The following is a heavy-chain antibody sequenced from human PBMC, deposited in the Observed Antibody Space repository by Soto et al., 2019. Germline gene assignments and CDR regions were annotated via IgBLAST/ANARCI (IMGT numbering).Heavy chain of an antibody. D-gene: IGHD4-4*01. CDR1: GGTFSSYA. Sequence: ASLKVSCKASGGTFSSYAISWVRQAPGQGLEWMGGIIPILGTANYAQKFQGRVTITADKSTSTAYMELRSLRSEDTAVYYCERVKGLGYSNWGYYYYGMDVWGKGTTVTVSP. V-gene: IGHV1-69*06. CDR3: ERVKGLGYSNWGYYYYGMDV. CDR2: IIPILGTA. J-gene: IGHJ6*04.